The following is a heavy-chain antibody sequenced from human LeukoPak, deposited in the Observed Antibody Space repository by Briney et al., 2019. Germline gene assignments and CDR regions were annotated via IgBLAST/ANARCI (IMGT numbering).Heavy chain of an antibody. V-gene: IGHV2-70*04. CDR2: IDGDDDK. CDR1: GFSLSTDEMR. CDR3: ARSFSSGWYPW. Sequence: ESGPALVKPTQTPTLTCTFSGFSLSTDEMRVSWIRQPPGKALEWLARIDGDDDKFYSTSLKTRLTISKDTSKNQVVLTMTNMDPVDTATYYCARSFSSGWYPWWGQGTLVTVSS. D-gene: IGHD6-19*01. J-gene: IGHJ4*02.